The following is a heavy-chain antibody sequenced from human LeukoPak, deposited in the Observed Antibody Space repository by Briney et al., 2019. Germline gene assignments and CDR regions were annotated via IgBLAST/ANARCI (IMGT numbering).Heavy chain of an antibody. CDR3: AGEMATIGIDY. V-gene: IGHV3-30*03. D-gene: IGHD5-24*01. Sequence: GGSLRLSSAASGFTFSSYGMHWVRQAPGKGLEWVAVRSYDGSNKYYADSVKGRFTISRDNSKNTLYLQMNSLRAEDTAVYYCAGEMATIGIDYWGQGTLVTVSS. J-gene: IGHJ4*02. CDR1: GFTFSSYG. CDR2: RSYDGSNK.